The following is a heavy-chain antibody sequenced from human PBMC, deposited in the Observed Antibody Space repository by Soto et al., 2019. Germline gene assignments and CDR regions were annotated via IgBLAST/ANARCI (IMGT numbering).Heavy chain of an antibody. Sequence: SETLSLTCTVFGGSINTYYWTWIRQPPGKGLRWIGHIHHSGRTNYNPSLKSRVTISVDMSNNQFSMNLDSVTAADTAVYYCERVPQIVVFDFWGQGDPVTVSS. J-gene: IGHJ4*02. D-gene: IGHD2-21*01. CDR3: ERVPQIVVFDF. CDR2: IHHSGRT. CDR1: GGSINTYY. V-gene: IGHV4-59*01.